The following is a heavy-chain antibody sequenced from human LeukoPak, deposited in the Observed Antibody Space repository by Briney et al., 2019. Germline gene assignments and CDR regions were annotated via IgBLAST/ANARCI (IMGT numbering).Heavy chain of an antibody. CDR1: GGSINSYY. Sequence: SETLSLTCTVSGGSINSYYWSWIRQPPGKGLEWIGYIYYSGSTNYNPSLKSRVSISLDTSKNQFSLKLSSVTAADTAVYYCAGRRLDFYSSRWYNWFDPWGQGTLVTVSS. D-gene: IGHD6-13*01. CDR2: IYYSGST. J-gene: IGHJ5*02. CDR3: AGRRLDFYSSRWYNWFDP. V-gene: IGHV4-59*08.